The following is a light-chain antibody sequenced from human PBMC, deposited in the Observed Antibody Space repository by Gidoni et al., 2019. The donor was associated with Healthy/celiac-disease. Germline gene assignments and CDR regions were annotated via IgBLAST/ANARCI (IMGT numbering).Light chain of an antibody. CDR3: QQRSNWPPAT. CDR1: QSVSSY. J-gene: IGKJ2*01. Sequence: EIVLTPSPATLSLSPGERATLSCRASQSVSSYLAWYQQKPGQATRLLIYEASNRATGSPARCSGSGSGTDCTLTISSLEPEDFAVYDCQQRSNWPPATFGQGTKLEIK. V-gene: IGKV3-11*01. CDR2: EAS.